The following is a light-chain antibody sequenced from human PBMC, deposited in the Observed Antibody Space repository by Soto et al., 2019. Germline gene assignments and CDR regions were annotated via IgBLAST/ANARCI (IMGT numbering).Light chain of an antibody. Sequence: DIVMTQSPDSLAVSLGERATINCKSSQSVLYSSNNKNYLAWFQQKPGQPPKLLIYWASTRESGVPDRFSGSGSGTDFTLTVSSLQAEDVAVYYCQHYDDVPYTFGQGTKLEIK. J-gene: IGKJ2*01. CDR2: WAS. CDR1: QSVLYSSNNKNY. CDR3: QHYDDVPYT. V-gene: IGKV4-1*01.